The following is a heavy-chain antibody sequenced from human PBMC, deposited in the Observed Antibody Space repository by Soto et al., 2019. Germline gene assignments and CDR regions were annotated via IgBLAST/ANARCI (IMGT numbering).Heavy chain of an antibody. D-gene: IGHD5-18*01. CDR3: ARPTLPGYSYGPLDY. CDR2: IIPILGIA. J-gene: IGHJ4*02. Sequence: GASVKVSCKASGGTFSSYTISWVRQAPGQGLEWMGRIIPILGIANYAQKFQGRVTITADKSTSTAYMELSSLRSEDTAVYYCARPTLPGYSYGPLDYWGQGTLVTVSS. CDR1: GGTFSSYT. V-gene: IGHV1-69*02.